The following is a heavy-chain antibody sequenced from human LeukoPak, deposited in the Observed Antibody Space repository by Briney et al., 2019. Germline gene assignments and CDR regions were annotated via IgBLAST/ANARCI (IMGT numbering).Heavy chain of an antibody. J-gene: IGHJ4*02. D-gene: IGHD3-9*01. CDR2: IYYSGST. CDR1: GGSINSYY. V-gene: IGHV4-59*01. Sequence: SETLSLTCTVSGGSINSYYWSWIRQPPGKGLEWIGYIYYSGSTNYNPSLKSRVTISVDTSKNQFSLKLSSVTAADTAVYYCARTYYDILTGYPLYFDYWGQGTLVTVSS. CDR3: ARTYYDILTGYPLYFDY.